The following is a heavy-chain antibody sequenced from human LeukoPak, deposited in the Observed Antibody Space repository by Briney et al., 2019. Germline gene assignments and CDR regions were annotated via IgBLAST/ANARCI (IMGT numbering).Heavy chain of an antibody. CDR3: ARDLGYSSGYGWAYYFGY. Sequence: GASVKVSCKASQYTFTDYAVHWVRQAPGQRLEWMGWIDAGNGKTKYSQSLQGRVTIIRDTSATTVYMELSSLGSEDTAVYYCARDLGYSSGYGWAYYFGYWGQGTLVTVSS. CDR2: IDAGNGKT. D-gene: IGHD6-19*01. CDR1: QYTFTDYA. J-gene: IGHJ4*02. V-gene: IGHV1-3*01.